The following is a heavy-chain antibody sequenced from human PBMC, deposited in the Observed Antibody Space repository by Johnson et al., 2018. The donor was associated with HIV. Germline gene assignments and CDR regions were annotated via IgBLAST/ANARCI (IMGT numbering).Heavy chain of an antibody. CDR1: GFTFSSYW. CDR2: IKQDGGEN. CDR3: ARDAVIRSGWYNVDAFDV. D-gene: IGHD6-19*01. Sequence: VQLVESGGGLVQPGGSLRLSCAASGFTFSSYWMSWVRQAPGKGLEWVANIKQDGGENYYVDSVKGRFTISRDNAKNSLDLQMNSLRAEDTAVYYCARDAVIRSGWYNVDAFDVWGQGTMVTVSS. V-gene: IGHV3-7*03. J-gene: IGHJ3*01.